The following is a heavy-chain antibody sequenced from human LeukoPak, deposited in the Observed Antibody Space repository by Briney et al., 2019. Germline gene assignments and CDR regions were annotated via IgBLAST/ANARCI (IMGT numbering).Heavy chain of an antibody. D-gene: IGHD2-2*01. CDR2: IYYSGST. CDR1: GGSISSGGYY. J-gene: IGHJ5*02. V-gene: IGHV4-31*03. Sequence: KPSETLSLTCTVSGGSISSGGYYWSWIRQHPGKGLEWIGYIYYSGSTYYNPSLKSRVTISVDTSKNQFSLKLSSVTAADTAVYYCARSYIVVVPAASNWFDPWGQGTLVTVSS. CDR3: ARSYIVVVPAASNWFDP.